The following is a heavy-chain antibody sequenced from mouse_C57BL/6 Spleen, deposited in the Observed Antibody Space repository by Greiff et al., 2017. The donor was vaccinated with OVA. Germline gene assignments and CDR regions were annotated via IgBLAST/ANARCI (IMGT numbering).Heavy chain of an antibody. Sequence: DVQLQESGPGLVKPSQSLSLTCSVTGYSITSGYYWNWIRQFPGNKLEWMGYISYDGSNNYNPSLKNRISITRDTSKNQFFLKLNSVTTEDTATYSCARAYGYDWYFDVWGTGTTVTVSS. D-gene: IGHD2-2*01. CDR3: ARAYGYDWYFDV. V-gene: IGHV3-6*01. CDR2: ISYDGSN. CDR1: GYSITSGYY. J-gene: IGHJ1*03.